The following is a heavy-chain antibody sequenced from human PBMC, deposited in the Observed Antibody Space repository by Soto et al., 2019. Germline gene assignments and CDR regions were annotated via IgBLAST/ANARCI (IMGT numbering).Heavy chain of an antibody. V-gene: IGHV5-10-1*01. CDR2: IEPSDSYI. D-gene: IGHD5-12*01. J-gene: IGHJ4*02. CDR1: GDNCYNRW. Sequence: CEPRTESRRVAGDNCYNRWMGCVRQTAGKGLEWMGRIEPSDSYIDYSPSFKGHVTISSDKSIKTVYLQWSSLKASDTAMYYCARLRSLPSTIKCGNDFDYWGQGAPVPGSA. CDR3: ARLRSLPSTIKCGNDFDY.